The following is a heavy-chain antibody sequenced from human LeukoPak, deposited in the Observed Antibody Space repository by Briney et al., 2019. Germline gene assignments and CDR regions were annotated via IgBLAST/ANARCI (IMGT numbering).Heavy chain of an antibody. V-gene: IGHV3-21*05. Sequence: PGGSLRLSCAASGFTFNIYSMNWVRQAPGKGLEWISFVRHDSSDIYYADSVRGRFTISRDKAYNSLHLQMNSLRADDTAVYYCAREWFGELIWGKGTLVTVSS. CDR1: GFTFNIYS. CDR3: AREWFGELI. J-gene: IGHJ4*02. D-gene: IGHD3-10*01. CDR2: VRHDSSDI.